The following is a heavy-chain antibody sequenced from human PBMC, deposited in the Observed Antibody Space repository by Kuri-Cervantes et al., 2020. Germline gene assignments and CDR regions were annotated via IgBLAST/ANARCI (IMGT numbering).Heavy chain of an antibody. D-gene: IGHD1-26*01. V-gene: IGHV3-11*01. Sequence: GGSLRLSCAASGFTFDDYAMHWVRQAPGKGLEWVSYISGSRTTIYYADSVKGRFTISRDNAKNSLYLQMNGLRAEDTAVYFCARTIMGATFDYWGQGTLVTVSS. J-gene: IGHJ4*02. CDR3: ARTIMGATFDY. CDR2: ISGSRTTI. CDR1: GFTFDDYA.